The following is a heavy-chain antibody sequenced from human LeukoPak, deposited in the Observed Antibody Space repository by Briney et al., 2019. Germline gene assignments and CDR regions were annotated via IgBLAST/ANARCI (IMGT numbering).Heavy chain of an antibody. CDR1: GFTFSSYW. Sequence: GGSLRLSCAVSGFTFSSYWMNWVRQAPGKGLEWVANIKQDGSEKNYVDSVKGRFTISRDNAKSSLFLQMNDLRAEDTAVYYRAKGGRGNGEVYWGQGTLVTVSS. V-gene: IGHV3-7*01. J-gene: IGHJ4*02. CDR3: AKGGRGNGEVY. CDR2: IKQDGSEK. D-gene: IGHD2-8*01.